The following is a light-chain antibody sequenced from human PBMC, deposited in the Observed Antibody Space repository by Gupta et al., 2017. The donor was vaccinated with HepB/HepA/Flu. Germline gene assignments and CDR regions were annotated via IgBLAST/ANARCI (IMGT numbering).Light chain of an antibody. V-gene: IGLV3-1*01. J-gene: IGLJ1*01. Sequence: SYELTQPPSVSVSPGQTASITCSGNELGDKYASWYQQRPGQSPVLVIYQDDKRPSGIPKRFSGSNSGNTATLTISGTQAMDEADYYCQAWDRSTAVFGTGTKVTVL. CDR3: QAWDRSTAV. CDR1: ELGDKY. CDR2: QDD.